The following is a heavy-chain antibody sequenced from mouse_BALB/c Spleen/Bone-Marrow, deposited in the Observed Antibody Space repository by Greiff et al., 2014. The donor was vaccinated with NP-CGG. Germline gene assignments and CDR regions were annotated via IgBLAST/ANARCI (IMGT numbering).Heavy chain of an antibody. CDR2: IRLKSNNYAT. V-gene: IGHV6-6*02. CDR3: TLGRGFAY. J-gene: IGHJ3*01. CDR1: GFTFSNYW. Sequence: VESGGGLVQPGGSMKLSCVASGFTFSNYWMNWVRQSPEKGLEWVAEIRLKSNNYATHYAESVKGRFTISRDDSKSSVYLQMNNLRVEDTGIYYCTLGRGFAYWGQGTLVTVSA. D-gene: IGHD3-1*01.